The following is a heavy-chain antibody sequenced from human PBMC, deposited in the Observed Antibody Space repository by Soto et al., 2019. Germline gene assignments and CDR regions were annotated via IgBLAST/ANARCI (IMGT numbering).Heavy chain of an antibody. J-gene: IGHJ6*02. Sequence: GGSLRLSCAASGFTFSSYWMHWVRPAPGKGLVWVSRINGDGSTTSYADSVKGRFTISRDNAKNMLYLQMNNLRAEDTAVYYCARNDGYNGYEYYYGMDVWGQGTTVTVSS. CDR3: ARNDGYNGYEYYYGMDV. D-gene: IGHD5-12*01. CDR1: GFTFSSYW. V-gene: IGHV3-74*01. CDR2: INGDGSTT.